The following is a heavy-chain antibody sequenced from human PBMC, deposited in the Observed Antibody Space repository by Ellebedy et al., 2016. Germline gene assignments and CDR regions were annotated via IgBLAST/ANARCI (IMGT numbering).Heavy chain of an antibody. D-gene: IGHD1-1*01. CDR3: ATYTMGRLDY. V-gene: IGHV4-59*08. Sequence: SETLSLTCSVSGGSISSYYWTWIRQPPGKGLEWIAYFYHSGNTNYSPSLKSRVTISVDTSKNQFSLKLSSVTAADTAVYYCATYTMGRLDYWGQGTQVTVSS. CDR1: GGSISSYY. J-gene: IGHJ4*02. CDR2: FYHSGNT.